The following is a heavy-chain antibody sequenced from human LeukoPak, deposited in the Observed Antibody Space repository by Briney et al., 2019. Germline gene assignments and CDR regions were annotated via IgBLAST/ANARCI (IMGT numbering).Heavy chain of an antibody. V-gene: IGHV4-39*01. CDR1: GGSISSSSYS. CDR2: IYYSGTT. CDR3: ARLGAYYDSSVADY. J-gene: IGHJ4*02. Sequence: TSETLSLTCTVSGGSISSSSYSWGWIHQPPGKGLEWIGSIYYSGTTYYNPSLKSRVTISVDTSKNQFSLKLSSVTAADTAVYYCARLGAYYDSSVADYWGQGTLVTVSS. D-gene: IGHD3-22*01.